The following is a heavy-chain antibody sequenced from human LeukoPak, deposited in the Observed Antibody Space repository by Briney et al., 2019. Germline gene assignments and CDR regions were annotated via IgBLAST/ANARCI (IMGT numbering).Heavy chain of an antibody. CDR3: ARVPTRGSVAGMFGY. J-gene: IGHJ4*02. V-gene: IGHV3-7*01. CDR2: IKQDGSEK. CDR1: GFTFSSYY. D-gene: IGHD6-19*01. Sequence: GGSLRLSCVASGFTFSSYYMHWVRQAPGKGLEWVANIKQDGSEKYYVDSVKGRFTISRDNAKNSLYLQMNSLRAEDTAVYYCARVPTRGSVAGMFGYWGQGTLVTVSS.